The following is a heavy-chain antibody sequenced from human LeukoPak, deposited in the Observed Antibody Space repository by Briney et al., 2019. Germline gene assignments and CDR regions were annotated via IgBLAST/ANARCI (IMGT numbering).Heavy chain of an antibody. J-gene: IGHJ5*02. V-gene: IGHV4-59*08. CDR2: IYYSGST. Sequence: SETLSLTCTVSGGSISSYYWSWIRQPPGKGLEWLGYIYYSGSTNYNPSLKSRVTISVDTSKNQFSLKLSSVTAADTAVYYCARHRFRKGTVTTLDWFDPWGQRTLVTVSS. CDR1: GGSISSYY. CDR3: ARHRFRKGTVTTLDWFDP. D-gene: IGHD4-17*01.